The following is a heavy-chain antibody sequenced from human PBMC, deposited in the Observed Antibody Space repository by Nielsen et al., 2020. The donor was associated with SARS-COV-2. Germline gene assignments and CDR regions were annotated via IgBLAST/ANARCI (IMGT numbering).Heavy chain of an antibody. V-gene: IGHV3-7*01. CDR3: AKFRVMDV. CDR1: GFTLSSYW. Sequence: GGSLRLSCEVSGFTLSSYWMSWVRQAPGKGLEWVANIKQDGTEKYYVDSVKGRFTISRDNAKNSLYLQMNSLRDEDTAVYFCAKFRVMDVWGQGTTVTVSS. J-gene: IGHJ6*02. CDR2: IKQDGTEK.